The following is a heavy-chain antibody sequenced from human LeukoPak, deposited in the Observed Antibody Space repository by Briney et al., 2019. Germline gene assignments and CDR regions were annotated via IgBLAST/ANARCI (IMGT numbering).Heavy chain of an antibody. Sequence: SETLSLTCAVYGGSFSGYYWSWIRQPPGKGLEWIGEINHSGSTNYNPSLKSRVTISVDTSKNQFSLKLSSVTAADTAVYYCARGFRGDNFDYWGQGTLVTVSS. V-gene: IGHV4-34*01. CDR1: GGSFSGYY. CDR2: INHSGST. J-gene: IGHJ4*02. CDR3: ARGFRGDNFDY. D-gene: IGHD7-27*01.